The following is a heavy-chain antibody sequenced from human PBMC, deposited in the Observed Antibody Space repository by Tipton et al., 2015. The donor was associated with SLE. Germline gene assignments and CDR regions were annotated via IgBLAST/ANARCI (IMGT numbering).Heavy chain of an antibody. CDR3: ARAGYSYERYFDY. CDR2: IKQDGSEK. V-gene: IGHV3-7*03. CDR1: GFTFSSYW. J-gene: IGHJ4*02. D-gene: IGHD5-18*01. Sequence: SLRLSCAASGFTFSSYWMSWVRQAPGKGLEWVANIKQDGSEKYYVDSVKGRFTISRDNAKNSLYLQMNSLRAEDTAVYYCARAGYSYERYFDYWGQGTLVTVPS.